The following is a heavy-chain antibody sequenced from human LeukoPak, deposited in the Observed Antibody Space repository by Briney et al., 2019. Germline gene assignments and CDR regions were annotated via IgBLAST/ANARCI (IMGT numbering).Heavy chain of an antibody. CDR1: GVSITTYY. CDR2: ISYSGTT. Sequence: SETLSLTCTVSGVSITTYYWSWIRQPPGKGLEWIGFISYSGTTSYSPSLKSRVTMSVDAPKNQFSLKLSSVTAADAAVYYCAASYPSGSYGNLDSWGQGTLVSVSS. CDR3: AASYPSGSYGNLDS. V-gene: IGHV4-59*01. D-gene: IGHD3-10*01. J-gene: IGHJ4*02.